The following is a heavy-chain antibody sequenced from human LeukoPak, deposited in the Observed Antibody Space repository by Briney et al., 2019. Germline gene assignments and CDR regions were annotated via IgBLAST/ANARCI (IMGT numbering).Heavy chain of an antibody. CDR2: INSDGSST. Sequence: PGGSLRLSCAASGFTFSSYWMHWVRQAPGKGLVWVSRINSDGSSTSYADSVKGRFTISRDNSKNTLYLQMNSLRAEDMAVYYCAKKGIAAAGDWFDPWGQGTLVTVSS. CDR1: GFTFSSYW. V-gene: IGHV3-74*01. CDR3: AKKGIAAAGDWFDP. D-gene: IGHD6-13*01. J-gene: IGHJ5*02.